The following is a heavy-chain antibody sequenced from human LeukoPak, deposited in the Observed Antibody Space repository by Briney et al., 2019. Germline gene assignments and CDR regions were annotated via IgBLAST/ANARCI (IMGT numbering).Heavy chain of an antibody. D-gene: IGHD6-19*01. CDR1: GFTFSSYA. V-gene: IGHV3-30*18. Sequence: PGRSLRLSCAASGFTFSSYAMHWVRQAPGKGLEWAALISYDGSIYYYADSVKGRFTISRDNSKSTLYLQMNSLRAEDTAVYYCAKDTGIAVAGTFDYCGQATLLTVSS. CDR3: AKDTGIAVAGTFDY. CDR2: ISYDGSIY. J-gene: IGHJ4*02.